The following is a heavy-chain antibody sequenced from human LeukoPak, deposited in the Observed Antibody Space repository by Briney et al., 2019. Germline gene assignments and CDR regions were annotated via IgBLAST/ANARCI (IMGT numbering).Heavy chain of an antibody. CDR3: ASGRLTVTPDF. J-gene: IGHJ4*02. CDR2: INRVGCNR. D-gene: IGHD4-17*01. V-gene: IGHV3-74*01. CDR1: GFTLRTYW. Sequence: PGGSLRLSSSASGFTLRTYWMHWVRPAPGKGLVWVSRINRVGCNRNYADSVMGRFTIYRDNSKNTLYLQMNSLTAEATAVYYCASGRLTVTPDFWGQGTLVTVSS.